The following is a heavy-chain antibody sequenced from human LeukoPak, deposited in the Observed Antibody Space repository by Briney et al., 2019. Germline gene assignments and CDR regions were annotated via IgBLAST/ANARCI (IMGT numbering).Heavy chain of an antibody. D-gene: IGHD4-11*01. CDR1: GFTFSDYA. J-gene: IGHJ4*02. CDR3: ARSVPDYTRFDY. CDR2: FKTKYNLV. Sequence: GGSLRLSCVASGFTFSDYAMNWVRQAPGKGLEWVSTFKTKYNLVYYAESVRGRFTISTDNSKNTVYLQMNSLRAEDTALYYCARSVPDYTRFDYWGQGALVTVSS. V-gene: IGHV3-23*05.